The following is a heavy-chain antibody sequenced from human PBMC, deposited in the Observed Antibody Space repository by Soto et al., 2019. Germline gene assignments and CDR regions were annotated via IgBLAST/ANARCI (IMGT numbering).Heavy chain of an antibody. CDR3: AGHPVYFDWSFDD. CDR2: IYYSGST. J-gene: IGHJ4*02. CDR1: GGSISSYY. D-gene: IGHD3-9*01. Sequence: ETLSLTCTVSGGSISSYYWSWIRQPPGKGLEWTGYIYYSGSTNYNPSLKSRVTISVDTSKNQFSLKLSSVTAADTAVYYCAGHPVYFDWSFDDSGQGTLVTVSS. V-gene: IGHV4-59*08.